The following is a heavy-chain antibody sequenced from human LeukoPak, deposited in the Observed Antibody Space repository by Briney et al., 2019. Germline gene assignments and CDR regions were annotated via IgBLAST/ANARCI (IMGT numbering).Heavy chain of an antibody. V-gene: IGHV4-38-2*02. CDR1: GYSISSGYY. CDR3: TRGGELMNY. Sequence: SETLSLTCTVSGYSISSGYYWGWIRQPPGKGLEWIGSIYHSGSTYYNPSLKSRVTISVDTSKNQFSLRLTSVTAADTAVYYCTRGGELMNYWSQGTLVTVSS. D-gene: IGHD1-26*01. J-gene: IGHJ4*02. CDR2: IYHSGST.